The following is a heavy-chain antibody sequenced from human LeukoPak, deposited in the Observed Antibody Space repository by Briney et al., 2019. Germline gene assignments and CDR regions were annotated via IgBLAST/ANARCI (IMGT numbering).Heavy chain of an antibody. V-gene: IGHV1-69*05. CDR2: IIPIFGTA. CDR3: AREWAEYCSSTSCPPDWFDP. D-gene: IGHD2-2*01. J-gene: IGHJ5*02. CDR1: GGTFSSYA. Sequence: ASVKVSCKASGGTFSSYAISWVRQAPGQGLEWMGGIIPIFGTANYAQKFQGRVTITTDESTSTAYMELSSLRSEDTAVYYCAREWAEYCSSTSCPPDWFDPWGQGTLVTVSS.